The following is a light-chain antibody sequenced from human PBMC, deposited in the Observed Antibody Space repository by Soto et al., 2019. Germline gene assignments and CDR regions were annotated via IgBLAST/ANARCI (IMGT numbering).Light chain of an antibody. CDR3: QKYNSAPWT. V-gene: IGKV1-27*01. CDR2: AAS. J-gene: IGKJ1*01. CDR1: QGISNY. Sequence: DIQMTQSPSSLSASVGDRVTITCRASQGISNYLAWYQQKPGTVPKRLISAASTLQTGVPSRFSGGGSGTDFTLTISSLQPEDVATYDCQKYNSAPWTVGQGTKVDIK.